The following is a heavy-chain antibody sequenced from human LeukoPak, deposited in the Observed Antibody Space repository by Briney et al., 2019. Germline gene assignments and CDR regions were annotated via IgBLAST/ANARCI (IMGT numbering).Heavy chain of an antibody. Sequence: GGSLRLSCAASGFTFSSYAMHWVRQAPGKGLEWVAVIWYDGSNKYYADSVKGRFTISRDNSKNTLYLQMNSLRAEDTAVYYCARAIVVVPAAMRDYYYGMDVWGQGTTVTVSS. CDR3: ARAIVVVPAAMRDYYYGMDV. V-gene: IGHV3-33*08. J-gene: IGHJ6*02. CDR1: GFTFSSYA. D-gene: IGHD2-2*01. CDR2: IWYDGSNK.